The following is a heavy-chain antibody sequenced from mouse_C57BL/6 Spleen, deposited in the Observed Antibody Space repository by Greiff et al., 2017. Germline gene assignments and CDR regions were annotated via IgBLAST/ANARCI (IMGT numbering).Heavy chain of an antibody. CDR3: AKVVATSHYYAMYY. V-gene: IGHV14-2*01. Sequence: EVQLQQSGAELVKPGASVKLSCTASGFNIKDYYMHWVKQRTEQGLEWIGRIDPEDGETKYAPKFQGKATITADTSSNSAYLQLSSLTYDDTAVYYCAKVVATSHYYAMYYWGQGTSVTVSS. CDR1: GFNIKDYY. D-gene: IGHD1-1*01. CDR2: IDPEDGET. J-gene: IGHJ4*01.